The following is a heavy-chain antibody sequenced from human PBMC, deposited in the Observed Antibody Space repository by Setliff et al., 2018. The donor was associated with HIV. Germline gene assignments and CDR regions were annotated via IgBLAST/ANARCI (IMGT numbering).Heavy chain of an antibody. CDR3: ARVNSGGYNYKSFFDY. D-gene: IGHD5-12*01. Sequence: PGGSLRLSCAASGFTFSSYSMNWVRQAPGKGLEWVSSISSGSSYIYYAESVKGRFTISRDNAKNSLYLQMNSLRAEDTAVYYCARVNSGGYNYKSFFDYWGQGTLVTVSS. CDR2: ISSGSSYI. CDR1: GFTFSSYS. J-gene: IGHJ4*02. V-gene: IGHV3-21*04.